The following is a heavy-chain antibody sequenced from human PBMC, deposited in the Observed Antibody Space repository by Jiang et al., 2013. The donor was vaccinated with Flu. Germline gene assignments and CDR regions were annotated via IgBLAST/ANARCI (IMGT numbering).Heavy chain of an antibody. V-gene: IGHV4-39*01. CDR2: IYYSGST. CDR1: GGSISSSSYY. J-gene: IGHJ4*02. D-gene: IGHD3-10*01. CDR3: ASYGSGSYYLPFDY. Sequence: LLKPSETLSLTCTVSGGSISSSSYYWGWIRQPPGKGLEWIGSIYYSGSTYYNPSLKSRVTISVDTSKNQFSLKLSSVTAADTAVYYCASYGSGSYYLPFDYWGQGTLVTVSS.